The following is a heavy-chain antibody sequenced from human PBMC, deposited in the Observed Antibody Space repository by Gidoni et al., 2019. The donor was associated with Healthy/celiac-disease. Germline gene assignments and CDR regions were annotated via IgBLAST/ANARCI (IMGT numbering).Heavy chain of an antibody. V-gene: IGHV3-7*01. D-gene: IGHD3-10*01. Sequence: EVQCVESGGDFVEPGGSLRRSLAASGLTFSSYWMSWVSQAPGKGLEWVANIKQAGSEKYYVDSVKGLFTISRDNAKNSLYLQMNSLRAEDTAVYYCARVGRARSIDYWGQGTLVTVSS. CDR3: ARVGRARSIDY. CDR1: GLTFSSYW. J-gene: IGHJ4*02. CDR2: IKQAGSEK.